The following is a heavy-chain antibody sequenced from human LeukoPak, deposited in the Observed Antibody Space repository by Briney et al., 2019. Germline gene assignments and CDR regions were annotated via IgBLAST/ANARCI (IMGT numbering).Heavy chain of an antibody. Sequence: GGSLRLSCATSGFTFENYWMHWVRQAPGKGLEWVANIKQDDSEKYYVDSVRGRFTISRDNAKNSLYLQMNSLEVEDTAVYYCARGSSFGSYWGQGTLVTVSS. J-gene: IGHJ4*02. CDR1: GFTFENYW. D-gene: IGHD6-6*01. CDR3: ARGSSFGSY. V-gene: IGHV3-7*01. CDR2: IKQDDSEK.